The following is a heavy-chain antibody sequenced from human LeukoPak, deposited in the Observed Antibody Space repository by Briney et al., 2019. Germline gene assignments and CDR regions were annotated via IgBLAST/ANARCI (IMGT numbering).Heavy chain of an antibody. CDR3: ARLLTYYDILTGYPGYYFDY. CDR1: GGSISSYY. CDR2: IYYSGST. D-gene: IGHD3-9*01. Sequence: SETLSLTCTVSGGSISSYYWSWIRQPPGKGLEWIGYIYYSGSTNYNPSLKSRVTISVDTSKNQFSLKLSSVTAADTAAYYCARLLTYYDILTGYPGYYFDYWGQGTLVTVPS. V-gene: IGHV4-59*08. J-gene: IGHJ4*02.